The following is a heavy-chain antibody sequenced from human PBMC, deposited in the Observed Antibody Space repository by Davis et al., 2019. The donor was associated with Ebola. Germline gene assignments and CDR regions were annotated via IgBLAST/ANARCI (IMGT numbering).Heavy chain of an antibody. CDR2: IYYSGST. J-gene: IGHJ4*02. Sequence: PSETLSLTCTVSGGSISSSSYYWGWIRQPPGKGLEWIGSIYYSGSTYYNPSLKSRVTISVDTSKNQFSLKLSSVTAADTAVYYCAIPFGVYYGSGRGGYWGQGTLVTVSS. D-gene: IGHD3-10*01. V-gene: IGHV4-39*01. CDR3: AIPFGVYYGSGRGGY. CDR1: GGSISSSSYY.